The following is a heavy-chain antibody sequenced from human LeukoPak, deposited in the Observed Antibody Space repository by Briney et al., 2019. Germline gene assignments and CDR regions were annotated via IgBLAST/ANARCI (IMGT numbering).Heavy chain of an antibody. J-gene: IGHJ4*02. D-gene: IGHD3-22*01. CDR1: GFTFSSYS. CDR2: ISSSSSYI. Sequence: PGGSLRLSCAASGFTFSSYSMNWVRQAPGKGLEWVSSISSSSSYIYYADSVKGRFTISRDNAKNSLYLQMNSLRAEDTAVYYCARYYYDSSGSYYYFDYWGQGTLVTVSS. CDR3: ARYYYDSSGSYYYFDY. V-gene: IGHV3-21*01.